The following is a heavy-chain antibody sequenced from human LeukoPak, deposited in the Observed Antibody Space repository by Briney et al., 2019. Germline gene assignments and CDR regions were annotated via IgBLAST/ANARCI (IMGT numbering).Heavy chain of an antibody. CDR3: ARARIAAASLTYNWFDP. D-gene: IGHD6-13*01. CDR2: ISSNGGST. CDR1: GFTVSSYA. J-gene: IGHJ5*02. Sequence: GGSLRLSCAASGFTVSSYAMHWVRQAPGKGLEYVSGISSNGGSTYYVNSVKGRFTISRDNSKNTLYLEMGSLRTEDMAVYYCARARIAAASLTYNWFDPWGQGTLVTVSS. V-gene: IGHV3-64*01.